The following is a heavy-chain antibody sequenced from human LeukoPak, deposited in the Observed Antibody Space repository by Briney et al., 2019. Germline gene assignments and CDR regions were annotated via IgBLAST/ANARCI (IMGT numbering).Heavy chain of an antibody. J-gene: IGHJ4*02. CDR1: GYNFTNYW. CDR2: IYPGDSDT. Sequence: GESLKISCKVPGYNFTNYWIGWVRQMPGKGLEWVGIIYPGDSDTRYSPSFQGQVTISADKSITTAYLQWSSLKASHTAMYYCARGRYSRGWFDYWGQGTLVTVSS. CDR3: ARGRYSRGWFDY. V-gene: IGHV5-51*01. D-gene: IGHD6-19*01.